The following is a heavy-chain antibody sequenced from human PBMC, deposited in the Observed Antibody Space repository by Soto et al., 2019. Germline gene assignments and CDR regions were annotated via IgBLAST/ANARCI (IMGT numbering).Heavy chain of an antibody. CDR2: ISSSGGST. D-gene: IGHD6-19*01. CDR3: AKPLYSSGWHVGY. CDR1: GFTFSSYA. Sequence: GGALRLSCAASGFTFSSYAMPWVRQAPGKGLECVSAISSSGGSTYYANSVKGRFTISRDNSKNTLYLQMNSLRAEDTAVYYCAKPLYSSGWHVGYWGQGTLVTVSS. V-gene: IGHV3-23*01. J-gene: IGHJ4*02.